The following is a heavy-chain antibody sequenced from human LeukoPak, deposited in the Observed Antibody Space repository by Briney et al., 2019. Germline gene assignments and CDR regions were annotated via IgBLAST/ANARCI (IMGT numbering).Heavy chain of an antibody. CDR2: INQDGSEE. J-gene: IGHJ4*01. CDR3: VRDGGVSGYDLLDD. Sequence: GGSLPLSCAASGLTFSNYWMTWLRQAPGKGLEGVAHINQDGSEEHNMYAAKAQFPFSRDNAKNSLSLQMNSLRAGDTAIFYCVRDGGVSGYDLLDDWGQGTLVTVSS. V-gene: IGHV3-7*01. D-gene: IGHD5-12*01. CDR1: GLTFSNYW.